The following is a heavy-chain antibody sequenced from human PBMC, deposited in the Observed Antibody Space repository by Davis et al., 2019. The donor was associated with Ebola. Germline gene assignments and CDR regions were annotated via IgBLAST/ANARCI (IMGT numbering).Heavy chain of an antibody. CDR1: GGPISSSSYY. Sequence: MPSETLSLTCTVSGGPISSSSYYWGWIRQPPGKGLEWIGCIYYSGSTYYNPSLKSRVTISVDTSKNQFSLKLSSVTAADTAVYYCSSLLTYYYGSGIYSSPYYFDYWGQGTLVTVSS. V-gene: IGHV4-39*01. J-gene: IGHJ4*02. CDR3: SSLLTYYYGSGIYSSPYYFDY. D-gene: IGHD3-10*01. CDR2: IYYSGST.